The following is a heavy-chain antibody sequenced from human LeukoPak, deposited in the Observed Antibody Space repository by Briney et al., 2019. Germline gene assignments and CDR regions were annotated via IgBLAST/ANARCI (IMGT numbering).Heavy chain of an antibody. V-gene: IGHV4-61*01. CDR1: GYSISSSYY. CDR3: ARGYGPAAIG. Sequence: SETLSLTCTVSGYSISSSYYWSWIRQPPGKGLEWIGYIYYSGSTNYNPSLKSRVTISVDTSKNQFSLKLSSVTAADTAVYYCARGYGPAAIGWGQGTMVTVSS. CDR2: IYYSGST. D-gene: IGHD2-2*02. J-gene: IGHJ3*01.